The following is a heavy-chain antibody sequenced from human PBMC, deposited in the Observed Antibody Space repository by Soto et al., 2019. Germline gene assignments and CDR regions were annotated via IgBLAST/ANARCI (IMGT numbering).Heavy chain of an antibody. V-gene: IGHV4-39*01. Sequence: ETLSLTCTVSGGSISSSSYYWGWIRQTPGKGMDWIGSIYYSGSTYYNTSLKSRVTISVDTSKNQFSLQLSSVTAADTAVYYCASGFFNITVIVVARNDAFDIWGQGTMVTVSS. D-gene: IGHD3-22*01. CDR2: IYYSGST. CDR1: GGSISSSSYY. CDR3: ASGFFNITVIVVARNDAFDI. J-gene: IGHJ3*02.